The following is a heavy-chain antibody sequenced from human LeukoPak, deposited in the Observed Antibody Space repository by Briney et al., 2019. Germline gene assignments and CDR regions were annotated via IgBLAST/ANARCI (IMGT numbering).Heavy chain of an antibody. V-gene: IGHV3-11*04. CDR3: ARHIVGAIPEFDY. D-gene: IGHD1-26*01. CDR2: ISRSCSTI. CDR1: GFTFSDYY. Sequence: PGGSLRLSCAASGFTFSDYYMSWIRQAPGKGLEWVSYISRSCSTIYYADPVKGRFTISRDKAKNSPYLQMNSLRAEDTAVYYCARHIVGAIPEFDYWGQGTLVTVSS. J-gene: IGHJ4*02.